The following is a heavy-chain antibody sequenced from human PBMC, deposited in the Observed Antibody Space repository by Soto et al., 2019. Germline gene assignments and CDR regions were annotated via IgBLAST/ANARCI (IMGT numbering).Heavy chain of an antibody. D-gene: IGHD5-18*01. V-gene: IGHV4-39*01. CDR2: IYYSGST. CDR3: ARSGGYSYGFGLGY. CDR1: GGYISSSSYY. J-gene: IGHJ4*02. Sequence: SVTMSLTWSVAGGYISSSSYYWVWIRQTPGKGLEWIGSIYYSGSTYYNPSLKSRVTISVDTSKNQFSLKLSSVTAADTAVYYCARSGGYSYGFGLGYWGQGTLVTVSS.